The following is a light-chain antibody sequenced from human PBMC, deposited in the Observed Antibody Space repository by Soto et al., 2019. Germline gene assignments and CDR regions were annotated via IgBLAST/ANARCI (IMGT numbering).Light chain of an antibody. CDR2: DAS. V-gene: IGKV1-5*01. Sequence: DIQMTQSPSTLTASVGDRVTITCRASQSISSWLAWYQQKPGKAPKLLIYDASSLESGVPSRFSGSGSGTKFTITISSLQPDDFATYYCQQYNSYWTFGQGTKVDI. CDR1: QSISSW. J-gene: IGKJ1*01. CDR3: QQYNSYWT.